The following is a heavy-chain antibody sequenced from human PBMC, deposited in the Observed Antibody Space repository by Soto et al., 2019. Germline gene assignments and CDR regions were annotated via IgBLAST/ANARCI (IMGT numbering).Heavy chain of an antibody. V-gene: IGHV4-31*03. CDR1: GGSISSAAYY. CDR2: ISHSGST. D-gene: IGHD5-18*01. Sequence: QVQLQESGPGLVKPSQTLSLSCTVSGGSISSAAYYWSWIRQHPGKGLERIGYISHSGSTYYTPSLKSRVIISADKSKNQFSLNLTSVTAADTAVYYCAREYTYGSNFFDCWGQGALVTVSS. CDR3: AREYTYGSNFFDC. J-gene: IGHJ4*02.